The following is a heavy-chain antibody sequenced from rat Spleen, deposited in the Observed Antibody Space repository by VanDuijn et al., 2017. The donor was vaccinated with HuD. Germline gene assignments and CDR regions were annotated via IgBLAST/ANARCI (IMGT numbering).Heavy chain of an antibody. Sequence: QVQLKESGPGLVQPSQTLSLTCTVAGFSLTTYNVHWVRQPPGKGLEWMGVIWNTGGTQYNSSLKSRLSITRDTSKSQVYVEMNSRQTEDTATYYCARDKGLGALDYWGQGVMVTVSS. CDR2: IWNTGGT. J-gene: IGHJ2*01. D-gene: IGHD5-1*01. CDR3: ARDKGLGALDY. V-gene: IGHV2-41*01. CDR1: GFSLTTYN.